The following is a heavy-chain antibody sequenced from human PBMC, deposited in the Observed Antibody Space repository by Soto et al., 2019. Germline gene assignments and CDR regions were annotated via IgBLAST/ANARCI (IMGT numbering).Heavy chain of an antibody. CDR3: ARYILREAAAGTGWFDP. Sequence: ASVKVSCKASGGTFSSYAISWVRQAPGQGLEWMGGIIPIFGTANYAQKFQGRVTITADESTSTAYMELSSLRSEDTAVYYCARYILREAAAGTGWFDPWGQGTLVTVSS. CDR1: GGTFSSYA. J-gene: IGHJ5*02. CDR2: IIPIFGTA. V-gene: IGHV1-69*13. D-gene: IGHD6-13*01.